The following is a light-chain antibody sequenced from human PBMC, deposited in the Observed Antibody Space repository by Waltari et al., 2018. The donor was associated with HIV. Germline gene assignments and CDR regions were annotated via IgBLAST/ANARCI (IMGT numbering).Light chain of an antibody. CDR1: INNIGNYA. V-gene: IGLV1-36*01. CDR2: GT. Sequence: ALAQATSVSGTVGQNFTLSCAGNINNIGNYAVGWYPQISHCAPKTVMFGTSLPSGIPDRFSASKSGNTASLTISGLQPEDEADYFCSTWDYSLTSWVFGGWTKLTVL. J-gene: IGLJ3*02. CDR3: STWDYSLTSWV.